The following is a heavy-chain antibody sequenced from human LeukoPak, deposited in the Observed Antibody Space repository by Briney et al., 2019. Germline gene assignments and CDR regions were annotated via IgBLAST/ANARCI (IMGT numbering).Heavy chain of an antibody. CDR2: IHYRGST. D-gene: IGHD3-22*01. CDR3: ARTYGAEYYDSLGFDP. Sequence: PSETLSLTCQVSGGSISSNEYYWGWIRQPPGKGLEYIGIIHYRGSTYYNPSLKSRVSISLDTSKNQLSLKLSSVTAADAAVYYCARTYGAEYYDSLGFDPWGQGTLVTVSS. J-gene: IGHJ5*02. V-gene: IGHV4-39*07. CDR1: GGSISSNEYY.